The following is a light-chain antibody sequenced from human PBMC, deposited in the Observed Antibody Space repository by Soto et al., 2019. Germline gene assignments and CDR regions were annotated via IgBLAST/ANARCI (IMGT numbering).Light chain of an antibody. V-gene: IGKV3-15*01. J-gene: IGKJ2*01. CDR2: GAS. CDR1: QSISNS. Sequence: EIVMTQSPASLSVSPGETATLSCRASQSISNSLAWYQQKPGQAPSLLIYGASTRATGIPARFGGSGSGTEFTLTISSLQSEDSALYYCQQYNNWPPRTFGQGTKLEIK. CDR3: QQYNNWPPRT.